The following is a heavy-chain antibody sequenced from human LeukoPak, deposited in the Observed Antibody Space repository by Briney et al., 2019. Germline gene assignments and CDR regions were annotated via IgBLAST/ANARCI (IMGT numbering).Heavy chain of an antibody. D-gene: IGHD3-10*01. CDR1: GFTFSSYG. J-gene: IGHJ6*03. CDR3: AKGSRTMVRGVYYMDV. V-gene: IGHV3-23*01. Sequence: GGSLRLSCAASGFTFSSYGMSWARQAPGKGLEWVSAISGSGGSTYYADSVKGRFTISRDNSKNTLYLQLNSLRAEDTAVYYCAKGSRTMVRGVYYMDVWGKGTTVTISS. CDR2: ISGSGGST.